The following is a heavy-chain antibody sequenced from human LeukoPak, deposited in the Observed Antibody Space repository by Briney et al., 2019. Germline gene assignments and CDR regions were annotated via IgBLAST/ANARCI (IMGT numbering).Heavy chain of an antibody. Sequence: SGGSLRLSCAASGFSFSSYWMSWVRQAPGKGLEWVANIKQDGNEKYYVDSVKGRFTISRDNAENPLFLQMNSLRAEDTAVYYCAGGDTYGYPFDYWGQGTLVTVSS. J-gene: IGHJ4*02. CDR2: IKQDGNEK. D-gene: IGHD5-18*01. CDR1: GFSFSSYW. V-gene: IGHV3-7*01. CDR3: AGGDTYGYPFDY.